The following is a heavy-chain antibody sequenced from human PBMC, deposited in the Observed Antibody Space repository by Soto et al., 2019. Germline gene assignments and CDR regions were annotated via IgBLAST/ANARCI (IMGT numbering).Heavy chain of an antibody. Sequence: GASVKVSCKASGYTFTSYYMHWVRQAPGQGLEWMGIINPSGGSTSYAQKFQGRVTMTRDTSTSTVYMELSSLRSEDTAVYYCARGPIVVVTNWFDPRAVTNWFDPWGQGTLVTVSS. CDR2: INPSGGST. CDR3: ARGPIVVVTNWFDPRAVTNWFDP. D-gene: IGHD3-22*01. J-gene: IGHJ5*02. V-gene: IGHV1-46*03. CDR1: GYTFTSYY.